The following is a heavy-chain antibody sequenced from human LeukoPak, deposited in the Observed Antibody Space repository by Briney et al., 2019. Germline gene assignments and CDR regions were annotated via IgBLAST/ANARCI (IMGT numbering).Heavy chain of an antibody. V-gene: IGHV4-34*01. CDR3: ARSRTGGLNWFDP. J-gene: IGHJ5*02. D-gene: IGHD7-27*01. CDR2: INHSGST. Sequence: SETLSLTCAVYGGSFSGYYWSWIRQPPGKGLEWIGEINHSGSTNYNPSLKSRVTISVDTSKNQFSLKLSSVTAADTAVYYCARSRTGGLNWFDPWGQGTLVTVSS. CDR1: GGSFSGYY.